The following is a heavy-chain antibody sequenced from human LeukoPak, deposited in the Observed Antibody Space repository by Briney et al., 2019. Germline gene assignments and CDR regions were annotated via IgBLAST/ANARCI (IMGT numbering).Heavy chain of an antibody. CDR2: ISGSGGST. CDR3: ARRAPSHDFDY. J-gene: IGHJ4*02. CDR1: GFTFNTYG. V-gene: IGHV3-23*01. Sequence: GTLRLSCAASGFTFNTYGMNWVRQAPGKGLEWVSAISGSGGSTYYADSVKGRFTISRDNSKNTLYLQMNNLRAEDTAVYYCARRAPSHDFDYWGQGTLVTVSS.